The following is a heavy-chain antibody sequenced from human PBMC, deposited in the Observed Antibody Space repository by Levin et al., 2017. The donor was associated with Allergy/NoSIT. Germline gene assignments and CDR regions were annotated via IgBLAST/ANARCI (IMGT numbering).Heavy chain of an antibody. Sequence: GESLKISCAASGFTFSSYAMSWVRQAPGKGLEWVSAISGSGGSTYYADSVKGRFTISRDNSKNTLYLQMNSLRAEDTAVYYRALDVTVGEVYWGQGTLVTVSS. V-gene: IGHV3-23*01. CDR2: ISGSGGST. CDR1: GFTFSSYA. J-gene: IGHJ4*02. D-gene: IGHD4-11*01. CDR3: ALDVTVGEVY.